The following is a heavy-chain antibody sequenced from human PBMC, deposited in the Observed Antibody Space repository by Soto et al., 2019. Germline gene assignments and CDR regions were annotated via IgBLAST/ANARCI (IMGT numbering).Heavy chain of an antibody. V-gene: IGHV3-49*03. D-gene: IGHD3-10*01. CDR3: TRNYYGSGSYYEAYYFDY. Sequence: PGGSLRLSCTASGFTFGDYAMSWFRQAPGKGLEWVGFIRSKAYGGTTEYAASVKGRFTISRDDSKSIAYLQMNSLKTEDTAVYYCTRNYYGSGSYYEAYYFDYWGQGTLVTVSS. J-gene: IGHJ4*02. CDR1: GFTFGDYA. CDR2: IRSKAYGGTT.